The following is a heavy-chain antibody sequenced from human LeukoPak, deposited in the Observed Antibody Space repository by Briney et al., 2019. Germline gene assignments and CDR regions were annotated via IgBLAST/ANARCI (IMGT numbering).Heavy chain of an antibody. J-gene: IGHJ1*01. CDR2: INWNGGST. CDR1: GFTFDDYG. V-gene: IGHV3-20*04. CDR3: ARVRDYTPEYFQH. D-gene: IGHD3-3*01. Sequence: GSLRLSCAASGFTFDDYGMSWVRQAPGKGLEWVSGINWNGGSTGYADSVKGRFTISRDNAKNTLYLQMNSLRAEDTAVYYCARVRDYTPEYFQHWGQGTLVTVSS.